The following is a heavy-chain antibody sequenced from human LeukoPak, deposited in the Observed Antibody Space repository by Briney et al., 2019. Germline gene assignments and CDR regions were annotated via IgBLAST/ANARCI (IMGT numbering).Heavy chain of an antibody. CDR1: GGSISSGSYY. CDR3: ARERITMVRGVMGYYYYYYMDV. V-gene: IGHV4-61*02. D-gene: IGHD3-10*01. CDR2: IYTSGST. Sequence: SQTLSLICTVSGGSISSGSYYWSWIRQPAGKGLEWIGRIYTSGSTNYNPSLKSRVTISVDTSKNQFSLKLSSVTAADTAVYYCARERITMVRGVMGYYYYYYMDVWGKGTTVTISS. J-gene: IGHJ6*03.